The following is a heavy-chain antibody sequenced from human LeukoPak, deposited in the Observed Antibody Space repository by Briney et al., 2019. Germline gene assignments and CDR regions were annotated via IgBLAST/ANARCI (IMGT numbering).Heavy chain of an antibody. Sequence: SETLSLTCTVSGGSISSSNYYWGWIRQPPGKGLEWIGNIYYSGSTYYNPSLKSRVTISVDTSKNQFSLKLSSVTAADTAVYYCARVPSSSWYSDYYYMDVWGKGTTVTVSS. CDR2: IYYSGST. J-gene: IGHJ6*03. D-gene: IGHD6-13*01. CDR3: ARVPSSSWYSDYYYMDV. CDR1: GGSISSSNYY. V-gene: IGHV4-39*07.